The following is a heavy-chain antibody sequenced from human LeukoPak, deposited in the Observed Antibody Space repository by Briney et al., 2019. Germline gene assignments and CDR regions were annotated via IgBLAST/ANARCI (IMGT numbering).Heavy chain of an antibody. J-gene: IGHJ4*02. CDR2: IYYSGST. CDR3: ASSNDSSGYYSGLNFDY. Sequence: ASETLSLTCTVSGGSISSYYRSWIRQPPGKGLEWIGYIYYSGSTNYNPSLKSRVTISVDTSKNQFSLKLSSVTAADTAVYYCASSNDSSGYYSGLNFDYWGQGTLVTVSS. CDR1: GGSISSYY. V-gene: IGHV4-59*01. D-gene: IGHD3-22*01.